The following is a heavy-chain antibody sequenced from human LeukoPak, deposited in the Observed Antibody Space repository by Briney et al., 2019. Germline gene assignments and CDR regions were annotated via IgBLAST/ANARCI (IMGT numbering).Heavy chain of an antibody. CDR1: GFTFSSYG. D-gene: IGHD3-10*01. CDR2: ISGSGTYT. V-gene: IGHV3-21*05. CDR3: ARGGYGSGNSPPYYYGMDV. Sequence: GGSLRLSCAASGFTFSSYGMHWVRQAPGKGLEWVSYISGSGTYTNYADSMKGRSTISRDSAKNSLFLQMNSLRAEDTAVYYCARGGYGSGNSPPYYYGMDVWGQGTTVIVSS. J-gene: IGHJ6*02.